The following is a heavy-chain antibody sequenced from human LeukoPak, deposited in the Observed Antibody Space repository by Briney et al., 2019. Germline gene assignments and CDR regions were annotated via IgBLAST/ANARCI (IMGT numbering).Heavy chain of an antibody. CDR3: ASTTYGSGSYPFDY. CDR2: IYYSGST. J-gene: IGHJ4*02. Sequence: SETLSLTCTVSGGSISSYYWSWIRQPPGKGLEWLGYIYYSGSTNYNPSLKSRVTISVDTSKHQFSLKLSSVTAADTAVYYCASTTYGSGSYPFDYWGQGTLVTVSS. V-gene: IGHV4-59*01. D-gene: IGHD3-10*01. CDR1: GGSISSYY.